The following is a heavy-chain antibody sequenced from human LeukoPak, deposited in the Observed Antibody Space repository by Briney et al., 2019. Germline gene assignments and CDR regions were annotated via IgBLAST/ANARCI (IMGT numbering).Heavy chain of an antibody. D-gene: IGHD3-22*01. CDR1: GGSISSYY. CDR2: IYTSGST. J-gene: IGHJ4*02. V-gene: IGHV4-4*07. Sequence: SETLSLTCTVSGGSISSYYWSWIRQPAGKGLEWIGRIYTSGSTNYNPSLKSRVTMSVDTSKNQFSLKLSSVTAADTAVYYCARDSNGPRPHYYDSSGYYDYWGQGTLVTVSS. CDR3: ARDSNGPRPHYYDSSGYYDY.